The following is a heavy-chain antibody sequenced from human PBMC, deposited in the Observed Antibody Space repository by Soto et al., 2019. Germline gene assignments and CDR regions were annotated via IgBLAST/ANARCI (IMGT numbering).Heavy chain of an antibody. D-gene: IGHD2-21*02. Sequence: QVQLMQSGAEVKKPGASVKVSCKASGNTFTNYYIHWVRQAPGQGLEWMGTINPSGGHTTYAQKFLGRGTMTRDTSTSTLYMELTSLRSEDTAVYYCARGAHVVVVTAAFDYWGQGTLVTVSS. J-gene: IGHJ4*02. V-gene: IGHV1-46*01. CDR2: INPSGGHT. CDR3: ARGAHVVVVTAAFDY. CDR1: GNTFTNYY.